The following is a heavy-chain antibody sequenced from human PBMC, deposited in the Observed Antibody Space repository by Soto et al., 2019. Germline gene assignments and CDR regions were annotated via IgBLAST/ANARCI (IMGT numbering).Heavy chain of an antibody. V-gene: IGHV6-1*01. D-gene: IGHD6-19*01. CDR2: TYYRSKWYN. CDR1: GDSVSSYSAA. CDR3: ARDRAWLENYYYYYGMDV. Sequence: PSETLSLTCAISGDSVSSYSAAWNWIRQSPSRGLEWLGRTYYRSKWYNDYAVSVKSRITINPDTSKNQFSLQLNSVTPEDTAVYYCARDRAWLENYYYYYGMDVWGQGTTVTVSS. J-gene: IGHJ6*02.